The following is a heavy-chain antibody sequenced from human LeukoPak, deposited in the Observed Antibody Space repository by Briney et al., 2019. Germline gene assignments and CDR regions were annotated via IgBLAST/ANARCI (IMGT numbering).Heavy chain of an antibody. V-gene: IGHV4-39*01. CDR1: GGSISSSSYY. J-gene: IGHJ4*02. Sequence: SETLSLTCTVSGGSISSSSYYWGWIRQPPGKGLEWIGSIYYSGSTYYNPSLKSRVTISVDTSKNQFSLKLSSVTAADTAVYYCARQYDFWSGYPPVDYWGQGTLVTVFS. D-gene: IGHD3-3*01. CDR2: IYYSGST. CDR3: ARQYDFWSGYPPVDY.